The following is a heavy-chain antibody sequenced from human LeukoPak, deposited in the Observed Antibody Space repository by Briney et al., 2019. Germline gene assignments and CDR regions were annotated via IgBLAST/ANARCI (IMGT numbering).Heavy chain of an antibody. J-gene: IGHJ6*04. CDR1: GDTFDSHA. CDR3: AIAQNNHGYVYFGMDV. D-gene: IGHD5-12*01. CDR2: IIPMYGTA. Sequence: SVKVSCKASGDTFDSHALSWVRQAPGQGLEWMEAIIPMYGTANYAQKFQGRVAIIADKSTSTAYMELNSLTSEDTAVYYCAIAQNNHGYVYFGMDVWGKGTTVTVSS. V-gene: IGHV1-69*06.